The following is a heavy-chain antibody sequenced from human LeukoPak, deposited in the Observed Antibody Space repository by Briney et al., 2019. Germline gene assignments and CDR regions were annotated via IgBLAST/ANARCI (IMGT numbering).Heavy chain of an antibody. CDR3: ARGGGPGRRDFDY. CDR2: ISSSSSYI. V-gene: IGHV3-21*01. Sequence: GSLRLSCAASGFTFSSYSMNWVRQAPGKGLEWVSSISSSSSYIYYADSVKGRFTISRDNAKNSLYLQMNSLRAEDTAVYYCARGGGPGRRDFDYWGQGTLVTVSS. J-gene: IGHJ4*02. D-gene: IGHD3-16*01. CDR1: GFTFSSYS.